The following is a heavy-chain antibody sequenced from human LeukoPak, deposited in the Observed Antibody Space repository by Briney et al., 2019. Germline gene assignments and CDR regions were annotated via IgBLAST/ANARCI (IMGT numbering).Heavy chain of an antibody. CDR3: ARGPTNGQAFDY. CDR1: GFTFSSYE. CDR2: IREDGSEK. V-gene: IGHV3-7*01. Sequence: PGGSLRLSCAASGFTFSSYEMNWVRQAPGKGLEWVASIREDGSEKTSVDSVKGRFTISRDNAKNSLYLQMGSLRAEDTAVYYCARGPTNGQAFDYWGQGTLVSVSS. J-gene: IGHJ4*02. D-gene: IGHD2-8*01.